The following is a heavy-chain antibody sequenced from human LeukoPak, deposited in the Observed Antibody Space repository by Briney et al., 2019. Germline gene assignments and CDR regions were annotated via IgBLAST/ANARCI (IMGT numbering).Heavy chain of an antibody. CDR2: IKKTGSET. Sequence: GGSLRLSCAASGFTFSHFWMSWVRQAPGKGLEWVAYIKKTGSETYYVDSVKGRFTITRDNTRNSLFLQMYSLRAEDTAVYYCLGGTGWIFDYWGQGTLVTVSS. D-gene: IGHD6-19*01. V-gene: IGHV3-7*01. CDR3: LGGTGWIFDY. J-gene: IGHJ4*02. CDR1: GFTFSHFW.